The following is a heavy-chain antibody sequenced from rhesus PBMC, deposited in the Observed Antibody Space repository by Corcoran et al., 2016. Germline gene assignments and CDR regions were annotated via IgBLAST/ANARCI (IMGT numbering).Heavy chain of an antibody. CDR3: ASPGYSSGWNYFDY. J-gene: IGHJ4*01. Sequence: QLQLQESGPGLVKPSETLSVTCAVSGGPIRSSYWSWIRQAPGKGLVWIGYIYGSGVSTNYNPSLKSRFTLSVATSKNQLSLKLSSVTAADTAVYYCASPGYSSGWNYFDYWGQGVLVTVSS. V-gene: IGHV4-169*02. D-gene: IGHD6-31*01. CDR2: IYGSGVST. CDR1: GGPIRSSY.